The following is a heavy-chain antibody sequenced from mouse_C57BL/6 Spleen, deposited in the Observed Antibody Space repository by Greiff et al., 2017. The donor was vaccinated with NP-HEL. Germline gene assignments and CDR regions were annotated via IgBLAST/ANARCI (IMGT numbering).Heavy chain of an antibody. CDR2: IYPGSGST. CDR3: ARTGGSEDYAMDY. J-gene: IGHJ4*01. Sequence: QVQLQQPGAELVKPGASVKMSCKASGYTFTSYWITWVKQRPGQGLGWIGDIYPGSGSTNYNEKFKSKATLTVDTSSSTAYMQLSSLTSEDSAVYYCARTGGSEDYAMDYWGQGTSVTVSS. D-gene: IGHD4-1*01. CDR1: GYTFTSYW. V-gene: IGHV1-55*01.